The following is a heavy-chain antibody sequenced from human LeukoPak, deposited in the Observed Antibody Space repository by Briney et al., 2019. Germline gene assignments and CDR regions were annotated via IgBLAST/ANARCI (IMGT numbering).Heavy chain of an antibody. CDR2: IYRSGST. V-gene: IGHV4-38-2*02. J-gene: IGHJ6*03. D-gene: IGHD4-17*01. Sequence: NPSEPLSLTCSRSNYSISNSLYWGSLRQPPGKGLEWIGSIYRSGSTFYNPSLKSRVTISLDTSKNQFSLKLSSVTAADTAVYFCARGTYGYYMDVWGKGTTVTVSS. CDR1: NYSISNSLY. CDR3: ARGTYGYYMDV.